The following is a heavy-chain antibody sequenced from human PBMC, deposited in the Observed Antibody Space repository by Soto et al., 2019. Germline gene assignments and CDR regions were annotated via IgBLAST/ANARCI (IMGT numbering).Heavy chain of an antibody. Sequence: LETVSLTGAGCGGSFSGYYWTWFRQPPGTGLEWIGEVNHSGSTNYNPSLKSRVTISVDTSKNQFSLKLTSVTAADTAVYYCARDKITGLFDYWGQGTLVTVSS. CDR2: VNHSGST. J-gene: IGHJ4*02. V-gene: IGHV4-34*01. CDR1: GGSFSGYY. D-gene: IGHD2-8*02. CDR3: ARDKITGLFDY.